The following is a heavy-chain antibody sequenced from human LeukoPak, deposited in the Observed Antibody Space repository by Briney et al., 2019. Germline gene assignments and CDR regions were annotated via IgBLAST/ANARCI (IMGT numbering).Heavy chain of an antibody. CDR3: AKVREVGTNIEVVVVDTSGAFDT. J-gene: IGHJ3*02. CDR1: GYTFTGYY. V-gene: IGHV1-2*06. Sequence: ASVKVSCKASGYTFTGYYINWVRQAPGQGLEWMGRINPNSGDTNFAQKFQGRVTLTRDTSISTSYMELSSLRSDDTAVYFCAKVREVGTNIEVVVVDTSGAFDTWGQGTMVTVSS. CDR2: INPNSGDT. D-gene: IGHD2-15*01.